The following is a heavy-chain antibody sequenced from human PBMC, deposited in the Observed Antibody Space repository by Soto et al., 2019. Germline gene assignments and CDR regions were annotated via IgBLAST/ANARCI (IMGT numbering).Heavy chain of an antibody. D-gene: IGHD4-17*01. CDR2: IYYSGST. CDR1: GGSISSYY. J-gene: IGHJ4*02. CDR3: ERQMTTLGDY. V-gene: IGHV4-59*01. Sequence: PSETLSLTCTVSGGSISSYYWSWIRQPPGKGLEWIGYIYYSGSTNYNPSLKSRVTISVDTSKNQFSLKLSSVTAADTAGYYCERQMTTLGDYWGKGTLVTVSS.